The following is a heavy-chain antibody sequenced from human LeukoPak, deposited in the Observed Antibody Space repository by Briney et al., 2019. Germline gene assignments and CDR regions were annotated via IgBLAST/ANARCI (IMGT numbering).Heavy chain of an antibody. Sequence: GGSLRLSCAASGFTFSSYSMNWVRQAPGKGLEWVSSISSSSSYIYYADSVKGRFTISRDNAKTSLHLQMNSLRADATAVYYCARGPHSSEANIWGQGTMVTVSS. CDR1: GFTFSSYS. CDR3: ARGPHSSEANI. CDR2: ISSSSSYI. J-gene: IGHJ3*02. V-gene: IGHV3-21*01. D-gene: IGHD6-19*01.